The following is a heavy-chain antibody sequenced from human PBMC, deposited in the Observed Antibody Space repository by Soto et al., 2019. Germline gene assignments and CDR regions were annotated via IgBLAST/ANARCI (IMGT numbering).Heavy chain of an antibody. Sequence: GGSLRLSCAASGFTLSASTMHWVRQASGKGLEWLGRIRSKANSYATAYAVSVKGRFTISRDDSKNTAYLQMNSLTTEDTAVYYCIRFWSGYFSDDYYGMDVWGQGTTVTVSS. CDR1: GFTLSAST. J-gene: IGHJ6*02. CDR2: IRSKANSYAT. CDR3: IRFWSGYFSDDYYGMDV. D-gene: IGHD3-3*01. V-gene: IGHV3-73*01.